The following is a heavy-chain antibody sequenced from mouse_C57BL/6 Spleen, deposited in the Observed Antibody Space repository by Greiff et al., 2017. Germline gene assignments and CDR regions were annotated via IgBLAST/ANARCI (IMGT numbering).Heavy chain of an antibody. CDR2: IYPGSGST. D-gene: IGHD2-3*01. CDR1: GYTFTSYW. V-gene: IGHV1-55*01. J-gene: IGHJ2*01. CDR3: ARERWLLRGVLDYFDY. Sequence: VQLQQPGAELVKPGASVKMSCKASGYTFTSYWITWVKQRPGQGLAWIGDIYPGSGSTNYNEKFKSKATLTVDTSSSTAYMQLSSLTSEDSAVYYCARERWLLRGVLDYFDYWGQGTTLTVSS.